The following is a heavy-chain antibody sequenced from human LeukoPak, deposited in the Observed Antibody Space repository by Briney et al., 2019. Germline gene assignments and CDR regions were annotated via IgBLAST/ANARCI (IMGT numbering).Heavy chain of an antibody. CDR3: ARDSTVTAFRGCVDT. J-gene: IGHJ5*01. CDR2: INHSGGST. D-gene: IGHD4-17*01. Sequence: ASVTLTCTASGYTITNYYVHWLRQPPAQGLEWMGVINHSGGSTNYEQKLQGRVTMTMDTSKNQVYMNLSSLSAADTAVYYCARDSTVTAFRGCVDTWGHRALVSVSS. V-gene: IGHV1-46*01. CDR1: GYTITNYY.